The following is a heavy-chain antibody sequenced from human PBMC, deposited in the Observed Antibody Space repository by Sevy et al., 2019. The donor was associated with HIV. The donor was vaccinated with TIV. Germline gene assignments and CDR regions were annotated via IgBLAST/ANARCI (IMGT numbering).Heavy chain of an antibody. D-gene: IGHD1-26*01. V-gene: IGHV3-30-3*01. J-gene: IGHJ6*02. CDR3: ARDCNSGYYYYYAMDV. CDR2: ISYDGINK. Sequence: GGSLRLSCAASGFIFSNYAMHWVRQAPGKGLEWEAVISYDGINKYYADSVKSRFTISRDNSKNTLYVQMNSLRAEDTAVYYCARDCNSGYYYYYAMDVWGQGTTVTVSS. CDR1: GFIFSNYA.